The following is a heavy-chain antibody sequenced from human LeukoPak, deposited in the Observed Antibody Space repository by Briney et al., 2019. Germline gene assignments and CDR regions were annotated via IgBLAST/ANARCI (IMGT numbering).Heavy chain of an antibody. CDR2: IYTSGST. CDR1: GGSISSYY. V-gene: IGHV4-4*07. Sequence: SETLSLTCTVSGGSISSYYWSWIRQPAGKGLEWIGRIYTSGSTNYNPSLKSRVTMSVDTSKNQFSLKLSSVTAADTAVYYCARDRSNYVGKDAFDIWGQGTMVTVSS. D-gene: IGHD4-11*01. J-gene: IGHJ3*02. CDR3: ARDRSNYVGKDAFDI.